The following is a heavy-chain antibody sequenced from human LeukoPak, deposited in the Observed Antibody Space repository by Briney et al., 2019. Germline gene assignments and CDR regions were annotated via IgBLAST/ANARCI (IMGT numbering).Heavy chain of an antibody. CDR3: ARVYNWNDSDY. V-gene: IGHV3-21*01. CDR2: ISSSSSYI. D-gene: IGHD1-20*01. CDR1: GFTFSSYS. Sequence: GGSLTLSCAASGFTFSSYSTNWVRQAPGKGLEWVSSISSSSSYIYYAASVKGQFTISRDNAKNSLYLQMNSLRAEDTAVYYCARVYNWNDSDYWGQGTLVTVSS. J-gene: IGHJ4*02.